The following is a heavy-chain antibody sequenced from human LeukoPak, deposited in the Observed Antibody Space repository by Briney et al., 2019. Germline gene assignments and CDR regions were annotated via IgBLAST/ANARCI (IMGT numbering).Heavy chain of an antibody. J-gene: IGHJ4*02. D-gene: IGHD3-10*02. V-gene: IGHV3-33*01. Sequence: GGSLRLSCAASGFTFSRYSMHWVRQAPGKGLEWVAIIWYDGSGKYYADSVKGRFTISRDNAKNSLYLQMNSLRAEDTAVYYCARLFLRDYWGQGTLVTVSS. CDR2: IWYDGSGK. CDR3: ARLFLRDY. CDR1: GFTFSRYS.